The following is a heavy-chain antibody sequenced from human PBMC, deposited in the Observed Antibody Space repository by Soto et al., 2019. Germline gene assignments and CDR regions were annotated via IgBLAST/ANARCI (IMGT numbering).Heavy chain of an antibody. Sequence: QITLKESGPTLVKPTQTLTLTGTFSGVSLSTNRLGVGWIRKNPGKALEWLTLIYVDDNKHYSPSLKTRRTIPKDTSEDQVVLTLTNMDLVDTAPYYCAHSPAYCSGPGCAYFDYWGRGTLVTVSS. CDR2: IYVDDNK. V-gene: IGHV2-5*02. CDR3: AHSPAYCSGPGCAYFDY. D-gene: IGHD2-15*01. CDR1: GVSLSTNRLG. J-gene: IGHJ4*02.